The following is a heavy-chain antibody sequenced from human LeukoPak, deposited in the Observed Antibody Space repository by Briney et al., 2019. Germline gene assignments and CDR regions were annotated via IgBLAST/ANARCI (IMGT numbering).Heavy chain of an antibody. CDR3: VRDMDRGQWLVRPYN. CDR2: IDPKSGGT. J-gene: IGHJ4*02. D-gene: IGHD6-19*01. V-gene: IGHV1-2*02. CDR1: GNTFSSYA. Sequence: ASVKVSCKASGNTFSSYAMHWVRQAPGQGLEWMGWIDPKSGGTKYAQKFQGRVTMTRDMSFNTAYMDLRRLKSDDTAVYYCVRDMDRGQWLVRPYNWGQGTLITVSS.